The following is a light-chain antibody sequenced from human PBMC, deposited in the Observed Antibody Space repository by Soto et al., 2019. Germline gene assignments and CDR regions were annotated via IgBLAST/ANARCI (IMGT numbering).Light chain of an antibody. CDR3: QQYKSYPWT. Sequence: DIQMTQSPSTLSATAGDRVTITCRASQVISSSSAWYQQKPGKAPKLLIYAASTLQSGVPSRFSGSGSGTDFTLTISSLQPDDFATYYCQQYKSYPWTFGQGTKVDIK. CDR2: AAS. CDR1: QVISSS. V-gene: IGKV1-9*01. J-gene: IGKJ1*01.